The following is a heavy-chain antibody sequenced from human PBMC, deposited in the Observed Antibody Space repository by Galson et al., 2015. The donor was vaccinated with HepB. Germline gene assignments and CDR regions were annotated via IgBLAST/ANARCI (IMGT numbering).Heavy chain of an antibody. CDR3: AKAGATGTKNWFDT. D-gene: IGHD1-1*01. J-gene: IGHJ5*02. CDR2: ITGSGDAT. Sequence: SLRLSCAASGFSFSSYAVTWVRQAPGKGLEWVSSITGSGDATYYADSVKGRFTMSRDNSKNTLYLQMSSLRAEDTAIYYCAKAGATGTKNWFDTWGQGTLVTVSS. CDR1: GFSFSSYA. V-gene: IGHV3-23*01.